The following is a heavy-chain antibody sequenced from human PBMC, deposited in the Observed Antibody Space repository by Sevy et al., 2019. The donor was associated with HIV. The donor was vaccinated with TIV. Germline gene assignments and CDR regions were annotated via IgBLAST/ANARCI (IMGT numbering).Heavy chain of an antibody. V-gene: IGHV3-7*01. CDR2: IKQDGSEK. D-gene: IGHD6-13*01. J-gene: IGHJ4*02. Sequence: GGSLRLSCAASGFTFSSYWMSWVRQAPGKGLEWVANIKQDGSEKYYVDSVKGRFTISRDNAKNSLYLQMNSLRAEDKAVYYCARVGNSADTLYFDYWGQGTLVTISS. CDR3: ARVGNSADTLYFDY. CDR1: GFTFSSYW.